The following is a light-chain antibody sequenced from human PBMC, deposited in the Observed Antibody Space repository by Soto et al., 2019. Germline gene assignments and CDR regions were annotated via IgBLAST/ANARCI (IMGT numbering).Light chain of an antibody. CDR3: QQLNSYPFT. CDR1: QSIGNH. CDR2: AAS. V-gene: IGKV1-9*01. Sequence: VQVTHSPSSLSASVGDRVTITGLASQSIGNHLNWYQQKPGKAPKLLIYAASTLQSGVPSRFSGSGSGTDFTLTISSLQPEDFATYYCQQLNSYPFTFGQGTRLEIK. J-gene: IGKJ5*01.